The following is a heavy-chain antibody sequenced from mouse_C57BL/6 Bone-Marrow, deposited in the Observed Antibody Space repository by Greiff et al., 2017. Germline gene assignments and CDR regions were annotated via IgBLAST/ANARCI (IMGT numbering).Heavy chain of an antibody. V-gene: IGHV1-42*01. Sequence: DVKLQESGPELVKPGASVKISCKASGYSFTGYYMNWVKQSPEKSLEWIGEINPSTGGTTYDQKFKAKATLTVDKSSSTAYMQLKSRTAEDSAGYYCARGGLRPFDYWGQGTTLTVSS. CDR3: ARGGLRPFDY. D-gene: IGHD3-2*02. CDR1: GYSFTGYY. J-gene: IGHJ2*01. CDR2: INPSTGGT.